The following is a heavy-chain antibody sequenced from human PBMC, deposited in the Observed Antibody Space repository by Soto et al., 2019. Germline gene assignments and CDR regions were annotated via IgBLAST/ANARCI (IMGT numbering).Heavy chain of an antibody. Sequence: SETLSLACPGAGGCISSSYWSWILQPPGKGLEWIGYIYYSGSTNYNPSLKSRVTISVDTSKNQFSLKLSSVTPADTAVYYCARAGAAAGLFDYWGQGTLVTVSS. CDR2: IYYSGST. CDR3: ARAGAAAGLFDY. V-gene: IGHV4-59*01. D-gene: IGHD6-13*01. CDR1: GGCISSSY. J-gene: IGHJ4*02.